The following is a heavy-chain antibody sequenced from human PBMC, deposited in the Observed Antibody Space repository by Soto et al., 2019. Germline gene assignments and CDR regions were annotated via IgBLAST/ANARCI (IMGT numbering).Heavy chain of an antibody. CDR2: IIPIFGTA. CDR3: ARAVTMVRGATVYFDY. J-gene: IGHJ4*02. CDR1: GGTFSSYA. Sequence: QVQLVQSGAEVKKPGSSVKVSCKASGGTFSSYAISWVRQAPGQGLEWMGGIIPIFGTANYAQKFQGRVRITADKSRSTAYMELSSLRSEDTAVYYCARAVTMVRGATVYFDYWGQGTLVTVSS. V-gene: IGHV1-69*06. D-gene: IGHD3-10*01.